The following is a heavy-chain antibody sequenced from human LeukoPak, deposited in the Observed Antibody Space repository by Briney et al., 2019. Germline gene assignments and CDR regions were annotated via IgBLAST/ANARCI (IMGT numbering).Heavy chain of an antibody. J-gene: IGHJ4*02. D-gene: IGHD5-12*01. CDR1: GFTFNSYA. Sequence: GGSLRLSCAASGFTFNSYAMSWVRQAPGKGLEWVSAISGSGGNTYYADSVKGRFTISRDSSKNTLYLQMNSLRPEDTAVYYCARARPSMWIDYWGQGTLVTVSS. CDR3: ARARPSMWIDY. CDR2: ISGSGGNT. V-gene: IGHV3-23*01.